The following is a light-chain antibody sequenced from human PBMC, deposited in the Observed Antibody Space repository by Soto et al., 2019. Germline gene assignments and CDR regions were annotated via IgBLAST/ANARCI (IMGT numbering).Light chain of an antibody. V-gene: IGKV1-5*03. CDR1: QTLSSG. J-gene: IGKJ1*01. Sequence: DIQMTQSPSSLSACVGDGVSMXCRASQTLSSGFAWYQQKPGKAPKLLIYKASTLKTGGPSRFSGSGSGTEFTPTISSLQPDDFATYYGQHYNSYSEAFGQGTKVDIK. CDR3: QHYNSYSEA. CDR2: KAS.